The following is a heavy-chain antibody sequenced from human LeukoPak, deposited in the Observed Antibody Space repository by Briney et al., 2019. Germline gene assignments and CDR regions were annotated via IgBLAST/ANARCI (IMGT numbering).Heavy chain of an antibody. CDR1: GYSLTSYW. CDR3: ARRRDSSGYPDAFDI. Sequence: GESLKISRKGSGYSLTSYWIGRVRQMPGKGLEWVGIIYPGYSDTRYSPSFQGQVTISADKSISNAYLQWSSLRASDTAMYYCARRRDSSGYPDAFDIWGQGTMVTVSS. CDR2: IYPGYSDT. D-gene: IGHD3-22*01. V-gene: IGHV5-51*01. J-gene: IGHJ3*02.